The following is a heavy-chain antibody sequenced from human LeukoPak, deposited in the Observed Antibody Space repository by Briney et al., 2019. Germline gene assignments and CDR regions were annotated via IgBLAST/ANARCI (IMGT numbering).Heavy chain of an antibody. CDR2: IYTSGST. V-gene: IGHV4-4*09. CDR3: ARRCYFWSGSGRDHYYYYRDV. D-gene: IGHD3-3*01. Sequence: SETLSLTCTVSGGSISSYYWSWIRQPPGKGLEWIGYIYTSGSTKYTPYLKSRVTIALDQYKKQFPLKLSNVTAADAAVYYCARRCYFWSGSGRDHYYYYRDVWGKGTTVTVFS. CDR1: GGSISSYY. J-gene: IGHJ6*03.